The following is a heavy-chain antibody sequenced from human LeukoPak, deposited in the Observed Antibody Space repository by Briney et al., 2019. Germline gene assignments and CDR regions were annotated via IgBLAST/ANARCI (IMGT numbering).Heavy chain of an antibody. CDR2: ISTDGSTT. D-gene: IGHD5-24*01. Sequence: GGSLRPSCAGSGFTFIRHLMHWVRQAPGKGLVWVSRISTDGSTTLYSDSVKGRFTISRDNAKNTLYLQMNSLRSEDTAVYYCGSSEDGYIDYWGQGTLVSVSS. J-gene: IGHJ4*02. CDR3: GSSEDGYIDY. V-gene: IGHV3-74*01. CDR1: GFTFIRHL.